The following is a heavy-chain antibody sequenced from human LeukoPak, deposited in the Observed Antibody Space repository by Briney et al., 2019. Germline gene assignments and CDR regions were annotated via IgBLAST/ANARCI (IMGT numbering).Heavy chain of an antibody. CDR3: ATAPPHSSRFDP. CDR2: IYTSGST. J-gene: IGHJ5*02. Sequence: PSQTLSLTCTVSGGSISSGSYYWSWIRQPAGKGLEWIGRIYTSGSTNYNPSPKSRVTISVDTSKNQFSLKLSSVTAAATAVYYCATAPPHSSRFDPWGQGTLVTVSS. V-gene: IGHV4-61*02. D-gene: IGHD6-6*01. CDR1: GGSISSGSYY.